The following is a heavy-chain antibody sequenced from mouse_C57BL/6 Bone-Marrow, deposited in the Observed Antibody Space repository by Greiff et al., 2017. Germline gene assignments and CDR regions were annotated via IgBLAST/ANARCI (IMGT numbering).Heavy chain of an antibody. CDR3: TSGVIRSFAY. Sequence: VQLLQSGAELVRPGASVKLSCTASGFNIKDYYMHWVKQRPEQGLEWIGRIDPEDGDTEYAPKLQGKATMTADTSSNTAFLQLSSLTSEATAGYYCTSGVIRSFAYWGQGTLVTVSA. CDR2: IDPEDGDT. D-gene: IGHD2-4*01. CDR1: GFNIKDYY. J-gene: IGHJ3*01. V-gene: IGHV14-1*01.